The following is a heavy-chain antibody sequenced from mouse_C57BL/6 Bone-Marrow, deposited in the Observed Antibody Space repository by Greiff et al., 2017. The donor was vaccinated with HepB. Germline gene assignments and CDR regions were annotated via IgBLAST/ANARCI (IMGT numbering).Heavy chain of an antibody. CDR2: IRNKANGYTT. D-gene: IGHD1-1*02. CDR3: ARYYGPLGGYCDY. CDR1: GFTFTDYY. Sequence: EVQGVESGGGLVQPGGSLSLSCAASGFTFTDYYMSWVRQPPGKALEWLGFIRNKANGYTTEYSASVKGRFTISRDNSQSILYLQMNALRAEDSATYYCARYYGPLGGYCDYWGQGTTLTVSS. V-gene: IGHV7-3*01. J-gene: IGHJ2*01.